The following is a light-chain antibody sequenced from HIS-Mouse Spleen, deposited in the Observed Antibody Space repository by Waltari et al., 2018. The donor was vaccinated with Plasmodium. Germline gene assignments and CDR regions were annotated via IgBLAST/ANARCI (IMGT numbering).Light chain of an antibody. V-gene: IGLV3-27*01. Sequence: SYELTQPSSVSVSPGQTARITCSGDVLATKYARWFQQKPGQAPVLVIYKDSARPSGNPERFSGSSSGTTVTLTISGAQVEDEADYYCYSAADNNLVFGGGTKLTVL. CDR2: KDS. CDR1: VLATKY. CDR3: YSAADNNLV. J-gene: IGLJ3*02.